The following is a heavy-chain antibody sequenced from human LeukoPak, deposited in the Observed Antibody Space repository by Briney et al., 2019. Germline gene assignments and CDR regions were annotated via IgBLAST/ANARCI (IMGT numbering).Heavy chain of an antibody. J-gene: IGHJ4*02. CDR3: AKEGVGATDDY. V-gene: IGHV4-61*02. CDR2: IYISGDT. CDR1: GGSISSGNYF. D-gene: IGHD1-26*01. Sequence: SETLSLTCTVSGGSISSGNYFWTWFRQPAGEGLEWIGRIYISGDTNYNPSLKSRVTISVDTSKNQFSLKLSSVTAADTAVYYCAKEGVGATDDYWGQGTLVTVSS.